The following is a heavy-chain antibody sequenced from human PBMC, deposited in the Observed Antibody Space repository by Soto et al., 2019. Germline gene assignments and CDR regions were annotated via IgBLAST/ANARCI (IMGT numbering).Heavy chain of an antibody. J-gene: IGHJ4*02. CDR3: ATRYSYVHF. Sequence: ASVKVSCKSSGYAFTGYYIHWVRQAPGQGLEWMGWINPNSGDTNYAQKFQGRVTMTRDTSFSTAYMELSSLRSDDTAVYYCATRYSYVHFRGQGTLVTVSS. V-gene: IGHV1-2*02. CDR1: GYAFTGYY. CDR2: INPNSGDT. D-gene: IGHD5-18*01.